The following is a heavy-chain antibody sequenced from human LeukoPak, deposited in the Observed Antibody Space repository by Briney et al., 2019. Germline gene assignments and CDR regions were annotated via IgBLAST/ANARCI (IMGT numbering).Heavy chain of an antibody. CDR2: ISGSSSYK. D-gene: IGHD5-24*01. CDR1: GFTFNSYN. Sequence: GGSLILSCVASGFTFNSYNMNWVRQAPGKGLEWVSSISGSSSYKYSADSLSGRFTISRDNARNSLYLQMNSLRVEDTAVYYCARFSDGYYYYYMDVWGKGTTVTVSS. J-gene: IGHJ6*03. CDR3: ARFSDGYYYYYMDV. V-gene: IGHV3-21*01.